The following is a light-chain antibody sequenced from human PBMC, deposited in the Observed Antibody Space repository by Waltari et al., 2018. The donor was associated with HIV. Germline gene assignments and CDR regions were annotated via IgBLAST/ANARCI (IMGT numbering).Light chain of an antibody. V-gene: IGLV2-11*01. Sequence: QSALTQPHSVSGSPGQSVTISCTGTSSDVGGYNYVSWYQQHPGKAPKLMIYDVNKRPSVVPDRFSGSKSGNTASLTISGLQAEDEADYYCYSYAGSYTHWVFGGGTKLTVL. CDR2: DVN. CDR3: YSYAGSYTHWV. CDR1: SSDVGGYNY. J-gene: IGLJ3*02.